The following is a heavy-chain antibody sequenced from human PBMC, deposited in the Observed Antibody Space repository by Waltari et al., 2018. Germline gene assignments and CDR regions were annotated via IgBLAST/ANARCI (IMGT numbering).Heavy chain of an antibody. CDR1: GYTFTGYY. Sequence: QVQLVQSGAEVKKPGASVKVSCKASGYTFTGYYMHWVPQAPGQGLEWMGWINPNSGGTNYAQKFQGRVTMTRDTSISTAYMELSRLRSDDTAVYYCAREVPVAGTRFGNWFDPWGQGTLVTVSS. D-gene: IGHD6-19*01. J-gene: IGHJ5*02. CDR3: AREVPVAGTRFGNWFDP. CDR2: INPNSGGT. V-gene: IGHV1-2*02.